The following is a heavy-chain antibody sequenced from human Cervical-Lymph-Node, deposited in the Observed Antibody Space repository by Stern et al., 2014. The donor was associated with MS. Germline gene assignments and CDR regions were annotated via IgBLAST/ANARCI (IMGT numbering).Heavy chain of an antibody. J-gene: IGHJ4*02. CDR1: GFTVSRNY. D-gene: IGHD3-16*01. CDR3: ARVASIGGGPYYFDY. CDR2: VYSDGTT. Sequence: EVQLVESGGGLIQPGGSLRLSCAASGFTVSRNYMTWVRQAPGKGLEWVSLVYSDGTTYYADSVKGRFTISRDNSQNTLYLQMNSLRAEDTAVYFCARVASIGGGPYYFDYWGQGTLVTVSS. V-gene: IGHV3-53*01.